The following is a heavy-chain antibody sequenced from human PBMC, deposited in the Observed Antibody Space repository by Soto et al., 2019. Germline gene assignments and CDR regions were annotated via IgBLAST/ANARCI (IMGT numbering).Heavy chain of an antibody. CDR3: ARDCAGYSSGWYQRGGFDY. CDR1: GFTFSSYG. D-gene: IGHD6-19*01. J-gene: IGHJ4*02. V-gene: IGHV3-33*01. Sequence: QVQLVESGGGVVQPGRSLRLSCAASGFTFSSYGMHWVRQAPGKGLEWVAVIWYDGSNKYYADSVKGRFTISRDNSKXXRXXQMSSLRAEDTAVYYCARDCAGYSSGWYQRGGFDYWGQGTLVTVSS. CDR2: IWYDGSNK.